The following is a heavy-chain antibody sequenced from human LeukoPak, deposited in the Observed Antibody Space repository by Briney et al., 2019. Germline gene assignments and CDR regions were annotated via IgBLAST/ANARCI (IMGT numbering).Heavy chain of an antibody. Sequence: ASVTVSCKASGYTFTSYGISWVRQAPGQGLEWMGWISAYNGNTNYAQKLQGRVTMTTDTSTSTAYMELRSLRSDDTAVYYCARAGHYDFWSGYYTAPFGNYYYYMDVWGKGTAVTVSS. CDR1: GYTFTSYG. V-gene: IGHV1-18*01. CDR3: ARAGHYDFWSGYYTAPFGNYYYYMDV. CDR2: ISAYNGNT. J-gene: IGHJ6*03. D-gene: IGHD3-3*01.